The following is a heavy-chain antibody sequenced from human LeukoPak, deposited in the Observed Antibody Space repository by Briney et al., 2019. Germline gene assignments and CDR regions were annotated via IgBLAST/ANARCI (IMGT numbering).Heavy chain of an antibody. CDR1: GFTFAPPW. CDR2: MNYDGSNT. Sequence: GGSLRLSCAASGFTFAPPWMTWIRQAPGKGLEWVANMNYDGSNTYYVESVRGRFTISRDNVKNSLYLQMSSLRVEDTAIYYCARDPGFAAVDYWGQGTLVTVSS. J-gene: IGHJ4*02. CDR3: ARDPGFAAVDY. V-gene: IGHV3-7*01.